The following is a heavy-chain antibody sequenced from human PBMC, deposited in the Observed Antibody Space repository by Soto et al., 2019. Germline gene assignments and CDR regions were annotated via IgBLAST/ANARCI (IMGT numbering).Heavy chain of an antibody. J-gene: IGHJ4*02. D-gene: IGHD6-19*01. CDR3: ARRGSGRYYDY. CDR1: GFTFSSYA. Sequence: EVQLLESGGGLVQPGGSLRLSCAASGFTFSSYAMRWVRQAPGKGLEWVSAISGSGGSTYYADSVKGRFTISRDNSKNTVYRQMNSLRGEDTAVYYCARRGSGRYYDYWGQGTLVTVSS. CDR2: ISGSGGST. V-gene: IGHV3-23*01.